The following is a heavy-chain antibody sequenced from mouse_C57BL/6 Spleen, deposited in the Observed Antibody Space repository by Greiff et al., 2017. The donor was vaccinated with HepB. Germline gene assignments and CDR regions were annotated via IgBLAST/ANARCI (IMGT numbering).Heavy chain of an antibody. CDR2: IYPGSGST. V-gene: IGHV1-55*01. CDR1: GYTFTSYW. Sequence: VKLQQPGAELVKPGASVKMSCKASGYTFTSYWITWVKQRPGQGLEWIGDIYPGSGSTNYNEKFKSKATLTVDTSSSTAYMQLSSLTSEDSAVYYCARYGTTGVDNYAMDYWGQGTSGTVSS. CDR3: ARYGTTGVDNYAMDY. J-gene: IGHJ4*01. D-gene: IGHD1-1*01.